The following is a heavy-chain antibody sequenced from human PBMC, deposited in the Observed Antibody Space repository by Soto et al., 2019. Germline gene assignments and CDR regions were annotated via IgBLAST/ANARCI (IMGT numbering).Heavy chain of an antibody. CDR3: AGGGGVGVAGSAAFDM. CDR2: INPATGAA. CDR1: GYPVTAYY. Sequence: QLHLVQSGAVVKKPGASVTVSCSASGYPVTAYYMHWVRQAPGRGLEWMGGINPATGAAKYTQTFPGRVTMTRDPATGTVFMEPGGLTSEDTAGFYWAGGGGVGVAGSAAFDMWGQGTLVTVSS. D-gene: IGHD3-3*01. J-gene: IGHJ3*02. V-gene: IGHV1-2*02.